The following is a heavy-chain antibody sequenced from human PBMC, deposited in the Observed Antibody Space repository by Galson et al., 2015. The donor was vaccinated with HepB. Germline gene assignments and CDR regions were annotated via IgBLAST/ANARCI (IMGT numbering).Heavy chain of an antibody. CDR2: ISTSGTYT. D-gene: IGHD3-10*01. CDR1: GFTFSDYY. Sequence: SLRLSCAASGFTFSDYYMTWIRQAPGKGLEWISYISTSGTYTNYADSVKGRFTISRDNAQNSLYLQMNSLRDEDTAVYYCARVYFGSGSSSAYWYFDLWGRGALVTVSS. V-gene: IGHV3-11*06. CDR3: ARVYFGSGSSSAYWYFDL. J-gene: IGHJ2*01.